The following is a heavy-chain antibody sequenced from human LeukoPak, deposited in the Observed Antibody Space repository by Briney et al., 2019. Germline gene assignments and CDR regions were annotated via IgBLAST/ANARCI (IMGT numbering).Heavy chain of an antibody. V-gene: IGHV3-53*05. CDR2: LYSVGST. CDR1: GFTVAGNH. D-gene: IGHD5-24*01. CDR3: ARDRDGYNVNWFEP. J-gene: IGHJ5*02. Sequence: GGSLRLSRAASGFTVAGNHLTWVRQAPGKGLEWVSLLYSVGSTYYSDSVKGRFTSSRENLKNVLCLQMNSLRPEDTAVYYCARDRDGYNVNWFEPWGQGTLVTVSS.